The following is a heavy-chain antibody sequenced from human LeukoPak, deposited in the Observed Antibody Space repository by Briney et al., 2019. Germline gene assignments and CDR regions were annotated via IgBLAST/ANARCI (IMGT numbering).Heavy chain of an antibody. Sequence: PGGSLRLSCAASGFTVSSNYMSWVRQAPGKGLEWVSAIYSGGSTYYADSVKGRFTISRDNSKNTLYLQMNSLRAEDTAVYYCARDLNVEVAATGQYDAFDIWGQGTMVTVSS. V-gene: IGHV3-66*02. D-gene: IGHD2-15*01. CDR1: GFTVSSNY. J-gene: IGHJ3*02. CDR2: IYSGGST. CDR3: ARDLNVEVAATGQYDAFDI.